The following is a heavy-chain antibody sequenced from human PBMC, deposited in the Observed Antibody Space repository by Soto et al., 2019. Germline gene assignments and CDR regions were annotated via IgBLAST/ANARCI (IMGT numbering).Heavy chain of an antibody. CDR2: ISGSGGST. J-gene: IGHJ6*03. Sequence: EVQLLESGGGLVQPGGSLRLSCAASGFTFSSYAMSWVRQAPGKGLEWVSAISGSGGSTYYADSVKGRFTISRDNSKNTLYLQMNSLRAEDTAVYYCAKDWPYSGSEYYYYYMDVWGKGTTVTVSS. CDR1: GFTFSSYA. D-gene: IGHD6-6*01. CDR3: AKDWPYSGSEYYYYYMDV. V-gene: IGHV3-23*01.